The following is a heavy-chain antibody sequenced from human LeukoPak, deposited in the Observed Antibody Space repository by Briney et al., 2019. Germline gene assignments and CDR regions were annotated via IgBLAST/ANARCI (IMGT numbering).Heavy chain of an antibody. J-gene: IGHJ6*02. CDR1: GFTFSSYA. V-gene: IGHV3-23*01. CDR3: AKRQTRWFGELFVDV. Sequence: GGSLRLSCAASGFTFSSYAMSWVRQAPGKGLEWVSAIRGSGGSTYYADSVKGRFTISRDNSKNTLYLQMNSLRAEDTAVYYCAKRQTRWFGELFVDVWGHGTTVTVSS. CDR2: IRGSGGST. D-gene: IGHD3-10*01.